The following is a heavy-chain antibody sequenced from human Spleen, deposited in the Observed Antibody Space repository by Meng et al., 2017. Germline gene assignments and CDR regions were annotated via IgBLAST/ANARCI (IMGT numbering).Heavy chain of an antibody. CDR2: INPAGGAT. D-gene: IGHD3-9*01. V-gene: IGHV1-46*03. Sequence: ASVKVSCKASGYTFTSYYIHWVRQAPGQGLEWMGIINPAGGATSYAQKFQGRVTMTSDTSTSTVFMELSSLSSEDSPVYYCTRAHSGPEYYDILTGSSPAPVGYYCDSWGQGTLVTVSS. CDR3: TRAHSGPEYYDILTGSSPAPVGYYCDS. J-gene: IGHJ4*02. CDR1: GYTFTSYY.